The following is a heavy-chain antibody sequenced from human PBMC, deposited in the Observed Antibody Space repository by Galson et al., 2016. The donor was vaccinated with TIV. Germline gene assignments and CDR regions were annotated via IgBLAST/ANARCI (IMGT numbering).Heavy chain of an antibody. CDR2: ALPMFGTS. Sequence: SVKASCKASGDTFNSYAINWVRQAPGQGLEWVGRALPMFGTSNYAEEFQDRVTITADESMSTAYMELSSLTSDDTAVYYCAISSRRDRYGHTNWFDPWGQGTLVTVSS. CDR3: AISSRRDRYGHTNWFDP. D-gene: IGHD5-24*01. J-gene: IGHJ5*02. V-gene: IGHV1-69*13. CDR1: GDTFNSYA.